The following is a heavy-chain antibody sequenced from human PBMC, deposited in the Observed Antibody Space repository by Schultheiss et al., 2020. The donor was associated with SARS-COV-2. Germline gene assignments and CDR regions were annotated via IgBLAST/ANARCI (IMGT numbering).Heavy chain of an antibody. CDR3: AKPGSGYSYVIYYGMDV. CDR1: GFTFSSYA. CDR2: ISSNGGST. V-gene: IGHV3-64*04. J-gene: IGHJ6*02. D-gene: IGHD5-18*01. Sequence: GGSLRLSCSASGFTFSSYAMHWVRQAPGKGLEYVSAISSNGGSTYYADSVKGRFTISRDNSKNTLYLQMKSLRAEDTAVYYCAKPGSGYSYVIYYGMDVWGQGTTVTVSS.